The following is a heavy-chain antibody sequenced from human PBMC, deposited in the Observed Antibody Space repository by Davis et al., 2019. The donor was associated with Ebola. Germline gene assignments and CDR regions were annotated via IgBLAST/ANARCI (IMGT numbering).Heavy chain of an antibody. J-gene: IGHJ4*02. CDR1: GFSVSDKY. V-gene: IGHV3-21*01. D-gene: IGHD5-18*01. CDR3: ARDRGYNYGLPDY. Sequence: GGSLRLSCAASGFSVSDKYMSWVRQAPGKGLEWVSSISSSSSYIYYADSVKGRFTISRDNAKNSLYLQMNSLRAEDTAVYYCARDRGYNYGLPDYWGQGTLVTVSS. CDR2: ISSSSSYI.